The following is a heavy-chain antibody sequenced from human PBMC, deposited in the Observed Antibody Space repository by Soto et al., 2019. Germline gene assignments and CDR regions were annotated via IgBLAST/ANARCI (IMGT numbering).Heavy chain of an antibody. Sequence: ASVQLCWKAAGGAFSRYGFSWVRQAPGQGPEWIGGIIPILTTEYAASVKGRLTIARDDSKSIAYLQMNRLTSEDTGVYYCARSPGYSNGWGRGPYYYHGMEVWGQGTTVPGSS. D-gene: IGHD6-19*01. V-gene: IGHV1-69*05. CDR2: IIPILTT. J-gene: IGHJ6*02. CDR3: ARSPGYSNGWGRGPYYYHGMEV. CDR1: GGAFSRYG.